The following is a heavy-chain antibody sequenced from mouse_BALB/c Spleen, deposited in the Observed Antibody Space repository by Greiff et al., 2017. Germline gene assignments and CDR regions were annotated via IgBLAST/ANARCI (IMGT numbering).Heavy chain of an antibody. CDR2: ISSGGGNT. J-gene: IGHJ4*01. V-gene: IGHV5-9*03. Sequence: EVKLMESGGGLVKPGGSLKLSCAASGFTFSSYTMSWVRQTPEKRLEWVATISSGGGNTYYPDSVKGRFTISRDNAKNNLYLQMSSLRSEDTALYYCARWDYGSSSYAMDYWGQGTSVTVSS. D-gene: IGHD1-1*01. CDR1: GFTFSSYT. CDR3: ARWDYGSSSYAMDY.